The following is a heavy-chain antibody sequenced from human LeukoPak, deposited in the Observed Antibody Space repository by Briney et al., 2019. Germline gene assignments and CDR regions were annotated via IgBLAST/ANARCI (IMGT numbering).Heavy chain of an antibody. CDR1: GGSISSYY. V-gene: IGHV4-59*01. D-gene: IGHD5-18*01. CDR2: IYYSGST. J-gene: IGHJ6*03. Sequence: SETLSLTCTVSGGSISSYYWSWIRQPPGKGLEWIGYIYYSGSTNYNPSLKSRVTISVDTSKNQFSLKLSSVTAADTAVYYCARSWGGAVDTAILHYYEEDYMDVWGKGTTVTVSS. CDR3: ARSWGGAVDTAILHYYEEDYMDV.